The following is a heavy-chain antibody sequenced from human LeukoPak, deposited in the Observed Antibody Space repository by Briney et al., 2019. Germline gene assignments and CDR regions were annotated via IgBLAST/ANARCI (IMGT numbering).Heavy chain of an antibody. Sequence: TSETLSLTCTVSGGSISSSSYYWGWIRQPPGKGLEWIGSIYYSGSTYYNPSLKSRVTISVDTSKNQFSLKLSSVTAADTAVYYCARDRLGATGHWRIDVWGRGTLVTVSS. CDR3: ARDRLGATGHWRIDV. CDR2: IYYSGST. V-gene: IGHV4-39*07. CDR1: GGSISSSSYY. D-gene: IGHD1-26*01. J-gene: IGHJ2*01.